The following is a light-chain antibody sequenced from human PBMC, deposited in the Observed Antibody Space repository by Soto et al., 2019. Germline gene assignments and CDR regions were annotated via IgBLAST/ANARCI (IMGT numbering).Light chain of an antibody. CDR2: GAS. CDR3: QQYTYSPWT. V-gene: IGKV3-20*01. J-gene: IGKJ1*01. CDR1: QSVSSGY. Sequence: EVVLTQSPGTLSLSPRERATLSCRASQSVSSGYLGWYQQKPGQAPRLLIYGASSRATGIPDRVSGSGSGTDFTLTISRLEPEDFAVYFCQQYTYSPWTFGQGTKVEIK.